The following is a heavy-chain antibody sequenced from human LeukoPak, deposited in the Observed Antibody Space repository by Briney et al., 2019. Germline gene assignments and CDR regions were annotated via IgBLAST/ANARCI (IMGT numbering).Heavy chain of an antibody. CDR3: AGGDDYGDYD. CDR1: GGSISSYY. D-gene: IGHD4-17*01. Sequence: PSETLSLTCTVSGGSISSYYWSWIRQPPGKGLEWIGYIYYSGSTNYNPSLKSRVTISVDTSKNQFSLKLSSVTAADTAVYYCAGGDDYGDYDWGQGTLVTVSS. V-gene: IGHV4-59*01. CDR2: IYYSGST. J-gene: IGHJ4*02.